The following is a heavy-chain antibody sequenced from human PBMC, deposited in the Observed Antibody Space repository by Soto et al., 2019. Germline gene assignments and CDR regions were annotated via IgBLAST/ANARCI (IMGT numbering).Heavy chain of an antibody. D-gene: IGHD3-10*01. CDR3: AREATRHGDYYGMDV. J-gene: IGHJ6*02. Sequence: QVQLQESGPGLVKPSQTLSLTCTVSGGSISSGGYYWSWIRQHPGKGLEWIGYIYYSGSTYYNPSLKSRVTISVDTSKNQFSLKLSSVTAADTAVYYCAREATRHGDYYGMDVWGQGTTVTVSS. V-gene: IGHV4-31*03. CDR1: GGSISSGGYY. CDR2: IYYSGST.